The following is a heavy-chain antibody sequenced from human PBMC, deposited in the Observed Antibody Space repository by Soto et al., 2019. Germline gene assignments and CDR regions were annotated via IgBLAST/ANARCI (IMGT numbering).Heavy chain of an antibody. CDR3: ARFTYYDILTGYSPLSTTYYGMDV. CDR2: INAGNGKT. CDR1: GYTFTSYA. V-gene: IGHV1-3*01. J-gene: IGHJ6*02. D-gene: IGHD3-9*01. Sequence: ASVKVSCKASGYTFTSYAIHWVRQAPGQRLEWMGWINAGNGKTKYSQKFQGRVTITADKSTSTAYMELSSLRSEDTAVYYCARFTYYDILTGYSPLSTTYYGMDVWGQGTTVTVSS.